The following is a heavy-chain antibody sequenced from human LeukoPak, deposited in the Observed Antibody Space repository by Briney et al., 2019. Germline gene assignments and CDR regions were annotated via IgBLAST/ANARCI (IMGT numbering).Heavy chain of an antibody. D-gene: IGHD6-19*01. CDR3: ARDSVGYSSGRSPDY. CDR2: ISYDGSNK. Sequence: GGSLRLSCAASGFTFSSYAMHWVRQAPGKGLEWGAVISYDGSNKYYADSVKGRFTISRDNSKNTLYLQMNSLRAEDTAVYYCARDSVGYSSGRSPDYWGQGTLVTVSS. J-gene: IGHJ4*02. CDR1: GFTFSSYA. V-gene: IGHV3-30-3*01.